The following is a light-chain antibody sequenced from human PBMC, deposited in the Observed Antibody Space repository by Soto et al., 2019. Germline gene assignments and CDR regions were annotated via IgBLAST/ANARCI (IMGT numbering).Light chain of an antibody. CDR1: SFNIGDNA. Sequence: QSVLTQPPSVAEAPRQRVTISCSGSSFNIGDNAVNWYQQFPGKAPKLLIYYDDLLPSGVSDRFSGSKSGTSASLVISGLQSDDEADYYCSAWYDTRKGFVFGTGTKVTVL. CDR3: SAWYDTRKGFV. J-gene: IGLJ1*01. V-gene: IGLV1-36*01. CDR2: YDD.